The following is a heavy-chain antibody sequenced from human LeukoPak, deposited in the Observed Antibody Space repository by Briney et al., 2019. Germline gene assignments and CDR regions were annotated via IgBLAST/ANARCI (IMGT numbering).Heavy chain of an antibody. Sequence: RGGSLRLSCAASGFTFSSYGMHWVRQAPGKGLDWVAVVWYDGSNKYYADSVKGRFTISRDNSKNTLYLQMNSLRAEDTAVYYCAKFLRSSYYDSSGYSQGHDAFDIWGQGTMVTVSS. D-gene: IGHD3-22*01. V-gene: IGHV3-33*06. CDR1: GFTFSSYG. CDR3: AKFLRSSYYDSSGYSQGHDAFDI. CDR2: VWYDGSNK. J-gene: IGHJ3*02.